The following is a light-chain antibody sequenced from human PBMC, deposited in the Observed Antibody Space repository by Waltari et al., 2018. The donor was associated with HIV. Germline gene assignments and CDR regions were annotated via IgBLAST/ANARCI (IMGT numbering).Light chain of an antibody. CDR1: SPNIESNY. CDR2: RSI. Sequence: QSVLTQPPSASGTPGQRVTISCSGSSPNIESNYVYWYQQLPGTAPKLLIYRSIQRPSGVPDRFSGSKSGTSASLAISGLRSEDEADYYCAAWDDSLSVVVFGGGTKLTVL. CDR3: AAWDDSLSVVV. J-gene: IGLJ2*01. V-gene: IGLV1-47*01.